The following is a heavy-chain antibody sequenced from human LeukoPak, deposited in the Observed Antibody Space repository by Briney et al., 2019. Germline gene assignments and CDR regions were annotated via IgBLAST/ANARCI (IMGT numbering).Heavy chain of an antibody. J-gene: IGHJ6*03. D-gene: IGHD4-17*01. CDR1: GGAISSYY. CDR3: ARVVDYGDYGSPGYYYYMDV. V-gene: IGHV4-59*01. Sequence: SETLSLTCTVSGGAISSYYWSWIRQHPGEGLDWLGYIYYSGNTKYNPSLKSRVTISVDTSKNQFSLKLSSVTAADTAVYYCARVVDYGDYGSPGYYYYMDVWGKGTTVTVSS. CDR2: IYYSGNT.